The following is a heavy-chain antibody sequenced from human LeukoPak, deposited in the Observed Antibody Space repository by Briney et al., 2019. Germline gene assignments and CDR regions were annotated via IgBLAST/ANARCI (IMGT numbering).Heavy chain of an antibody. D-gene: IGHD3-22*01. CDR2: ISFDGSSK. Sequence: GGSLKLSCAASGFDFSGFYMHWVRQAPGKGLEWVAIISFDGSSKYYADSVKGRFTISRDNSKNTLYLQMNSLRAEDTAVYYCAKGPDSSGLYSLDYWGQGTLVTVSS. V-gene: IGHV3-30-3*01. CDR3: AKGPDSSGLYSLDY. J-gene: IGHJ4*02. CDR1: GFDFSGFY.